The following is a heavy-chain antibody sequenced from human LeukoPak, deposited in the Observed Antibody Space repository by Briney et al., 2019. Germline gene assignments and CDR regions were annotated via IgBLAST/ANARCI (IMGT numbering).Heavy chain of an antibody. CDR2: ISYDGSNK. CDR1: GFTFSSYA. CDR3: ARQFAKHRDDSFDI. D-gene: IGHD3-16*01. V-gene: IGHV3-30*04. Sequence: GGSLRLSCAASGFTFSSYAMHWVRQAPGKGLEWVAVISYDGSNKYYADSVKGRFTISRDNSKNTLYLQMNSLRAEDTAVYYCARQFAKHRDDSFDIWGQGTVVTVSS. J-gene: IGHJ3*02.